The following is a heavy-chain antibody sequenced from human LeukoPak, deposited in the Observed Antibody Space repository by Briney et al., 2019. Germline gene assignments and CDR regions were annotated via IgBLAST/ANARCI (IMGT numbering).Heavy chain of an antibody. J-gene: IGHJ5*02. D-gene: IGHD2-21*02. V-gene: IGHV1-2*02. CDR2: INPNSGGT. CDR1: GYTFTGYY. CDR3: ARGGTICSGGDCDLNWLDP. Sequence: RGASVKVSCKASGYTFTGYYMHWVRQAPGQGLEWMGWINPNSGGTNYAQKFQGRVTMTRDTSISTAYMDLSRLTSDDTAVYYCARGGTICSGGDCDLNWLDPWGQGTLVTVSS.